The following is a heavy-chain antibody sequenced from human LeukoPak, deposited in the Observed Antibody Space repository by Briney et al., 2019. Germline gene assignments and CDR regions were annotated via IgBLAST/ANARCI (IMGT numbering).Heavy chain of an antibody. J-gene: IGHJ4*02. Sequence: ASVKVSCKASGYTFTSYDINWVRQATGQGLEWMGWMNPNSGNTGYAQKFQGRVTITRNTSISTAYMELSSLRSEDTAVYYCARFYSSSSYYFDYWGQGALVTVSS. D-gene: IGHD6-6*01. CDR3: ARFYSSSSYYFDY. CDR2: MNPNSGNT. V-gene: IGHV1-8*03. CDR1: GYTFTSYD.